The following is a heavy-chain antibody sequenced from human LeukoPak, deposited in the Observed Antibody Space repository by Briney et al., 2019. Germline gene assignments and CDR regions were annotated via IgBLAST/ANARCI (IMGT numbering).Heavy chain of an antibody. Sequence: GGSLRLSCAASGFIISNNYMTWVRQAPGKGLEWVSVIYNNNSSYYADSVKGRFTISRDNAKNSLYLQMNSLRVKDTAIYYCAKVAHFYYGSESYYFFEHWGQGTPVTASS. J-gene: IGHJ4*02. V-gene: IGHV3-66*01. CDR3: AKVAHFYYGSESYYFFEH. CDR1: GFIISNNY. CDR2: IYNNNSS. D-gene: IGHD3-10*01.